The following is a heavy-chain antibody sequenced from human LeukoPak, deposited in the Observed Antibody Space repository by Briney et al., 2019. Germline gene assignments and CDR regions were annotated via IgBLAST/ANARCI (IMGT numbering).Heavy chain of an antibody. V-gene: IGHV4-34*01. CDR3: ARGLYCSSTSCRRFDP. Sequence: PSETLSLTCAVYGGSVSGYYWSWIRQPPGKGLEWIGEINHSGSTNYNPSLKSRVTISVDTSKNQFSLKLSSVTAADTAVYYCARGLYCSSTSCRRFDPWGQGTLVTVSS. D-gene: IGHD2-2*01. CDR1: GGSVSGYY. J-gene: IGHJ5*02. CDR2: INHSGST.